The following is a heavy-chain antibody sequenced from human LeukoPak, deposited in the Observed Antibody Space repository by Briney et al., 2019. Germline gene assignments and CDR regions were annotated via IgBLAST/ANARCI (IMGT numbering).Heavy chain of an antibody. V-gene: IGHV4-4*03. Sequence: PPGTLSLTCGVSGGSIDITNYWSWVRQAPGKGLEWIGEISHSGTTNYNPSLRNRVTMFLDRANNQFSLSLTSVTAADSAVYYCTRENRPFCPFAYWGQGVLVTVSS. CDR1: GGSIDITNY. CDR2: ISHSGTT. CDR3: TRENRPFCPFAY. D-gene: IGHD2/OR15-2a*01. J-gene: IGHJ4*02.